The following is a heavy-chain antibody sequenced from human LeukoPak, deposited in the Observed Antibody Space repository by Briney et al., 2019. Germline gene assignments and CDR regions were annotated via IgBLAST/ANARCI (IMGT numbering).Heavy chain of an antibody. V-gene: IGHV3-23*01. CDR2: ITGSGALT. CDR3: AKAPVTSCRGAFCYPFDY. J-gene: IGHJ4*02. CDR1: GFTLSNYA. D-gene: IGHD2-15*01. Sequence: GGSLRLSCAASGFTLSNYAMTWVRQAPGKGLEWVSSITGSGALTYYADSVKGRFTISKDNAMDTLFLQMNSLRADDTAVYYCAKAPVTSCRGAFCYPFDYWGQGTLVTVSS.